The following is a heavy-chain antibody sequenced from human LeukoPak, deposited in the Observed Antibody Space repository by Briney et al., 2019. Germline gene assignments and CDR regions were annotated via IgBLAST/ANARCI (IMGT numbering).Heavy chain of an antibody. Sequence: PSETLSLTCTVSGGSISSSSYYWGWIRQPPGKGLEWIGSIYYSGSTYYNPSLKSRVTISVDTSKNQFSLKLSSVTAADTAVYYCARDTYDFWSGYLYYFDYWGQGTLVTVSS. V-gene: IGHV4-39*07. CDR1: GGSISSSSYY. CDR3: ARDTYDFWSGYLYYFDY. D-gene: IGHD3-3*01. J-gene: IGHJ4*02. CDR2: IYYSGST.